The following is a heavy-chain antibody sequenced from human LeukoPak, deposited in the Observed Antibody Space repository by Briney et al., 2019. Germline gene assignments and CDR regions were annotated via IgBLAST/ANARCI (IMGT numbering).Heavy chain of an antibody. Sequence: GGSLRLSCEDSGFTFRSYEMNWVRQAPGKGLEWIAYLSSSGSAFSYADSVKGRFTIARDNAKNSVYLEMNSLRADDTAVYYCSRSARLMKGVVEVTALDDWGQGTLVTVSS. D-gene: IGHD3-3*01. J-gene: IGHJ4*02. CDR3: SRSARLMKGVVEVTALDD. CDR2: LSSSGSAF. V-gene: IGHV3-48*03. CDR1: GFTFRSYE.